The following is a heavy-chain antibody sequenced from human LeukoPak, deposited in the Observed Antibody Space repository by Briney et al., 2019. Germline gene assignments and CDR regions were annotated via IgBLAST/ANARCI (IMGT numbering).Heavy chain of an antibody. V-gene: IGHV3-23*01. Sequence: PGGSLRLSCAASGFSFSSYGMSWVRQAPGKGLEWVSAISGSGGSTYYADSVKGRFTISRDNSKNTLYLQMNSLRAEDTAVYYCAKAQGSSSWYDYYMDVWGKGTTVTVSS. D-gene: IGHD6-13*01. CDR2: ISGSGGST. CDR1: GFSFSSYG. CDR3: AKAQGSSSWYDYYMDV. J-gene: IGHJ6*03.